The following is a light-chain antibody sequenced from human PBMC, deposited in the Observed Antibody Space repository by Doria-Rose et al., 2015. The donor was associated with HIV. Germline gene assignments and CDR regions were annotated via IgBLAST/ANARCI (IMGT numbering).Light chain of an antibody. J-gene: IGKJ5*01. CDR1: QRVKSSY. V-gene: IGKV3-20*01. CDR3: QQYGTSRGT. CDR2: DAA. Sequence: TQSPGTLSLSPGERATLSCRASQRVKSSYLAWFQQTPVQAPRLLIYDAATRATGILCRCSGSGSGTDFTLTISRLEPEDVAVYYCQQYGTSRGTSGQGTRLEIK.